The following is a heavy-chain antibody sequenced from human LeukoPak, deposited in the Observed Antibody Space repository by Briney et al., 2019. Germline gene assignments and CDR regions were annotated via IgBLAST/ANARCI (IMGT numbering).Heavy chain of an antibody. Sequence: PGGSLRLSCAASGFTFSSYSMTWVRQAPGKGLEWVSSISSSSSYIYYADSVKGRFTISRDNAKNSLYLQMNSLRAEDTAAYYCARDIYCTNGVCRDYWGQGTLVTVSS. CDR1: GFTFSSYS. CDR3: ARDIYCTNGVCRDY. J-gene: IGHJ4*02. V-gene: IGHV3-21*01. D-gene: IGHD2-8*01. CDR2: ISSSSSYI.